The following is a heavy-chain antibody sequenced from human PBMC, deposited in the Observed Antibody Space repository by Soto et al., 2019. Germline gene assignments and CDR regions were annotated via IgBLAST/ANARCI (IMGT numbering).Heavy chain of an antibody. Sequence: QVTLKESGPVLVRPTETLTLTCTVSGFSLNNARVGVSWIRQPPGKALEWLAHILSNDGKSYSTSLKTRLSISKDTSKSQVVLTMTNMDPMDTATYYCARMLAVNYYYYYMDVWGKGTTVTVSS. CDR1: GFSLNNARVG. D-gene: IGHD3-10*01. CDR3: ARMLAVNYYYYYMDV. V-gene: IGHV2-26*01. J-gene: IGHJ6*03. CDR2: ILSNDGK.